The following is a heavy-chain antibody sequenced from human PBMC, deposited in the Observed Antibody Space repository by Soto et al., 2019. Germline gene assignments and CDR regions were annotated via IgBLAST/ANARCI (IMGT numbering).Heavy chain of an antibody. CDR2: ISSDGSNK. D-gene: IGHD3-10*01. V-gene: IGHV3-30*18. J-gene: IGHJ5*02. Sequence: PWWSLRLSCATSGFTFSRYVMHWVRQPPGKGLEWVAVISSDGSNKYYADSVKGRFTISRDNSKNTLYLQMNSLRAEDTAVYYCAKESDYYGSGSYAPWFDPWGQGTLVTVSS. CDR3: AKESDYYGSGSYAPWFDP. CDR1: GFTFSRYV.